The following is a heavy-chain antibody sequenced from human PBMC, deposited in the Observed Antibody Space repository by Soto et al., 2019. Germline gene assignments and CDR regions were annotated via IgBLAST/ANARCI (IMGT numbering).Heavy chain of an antibody. J-gene: IGHJ6*04. CDR1: GYTFTSYA. CDR2: INAGNGNT. D-gene: IGHD3-3*01. V-gene: IGHV1-3*01. Sequence: QVQLVQSGAEVKKPGASVKVSCKASGYTFTSYAMHRVRRAPGQRLEWMGWINAGNGNTKYSQKFHGRVTITRDTSASTAYMELSSLRSEDTAVYYCARDLFGVVISHYYYGMDVWGEGTTVTVSS. CDR3: ARDLFGVVISHYYYGMDV.